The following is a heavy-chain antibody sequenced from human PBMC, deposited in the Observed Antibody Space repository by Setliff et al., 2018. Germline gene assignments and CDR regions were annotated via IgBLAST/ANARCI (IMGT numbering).Heavy chain of an antibody. CDR1: GGSMSSSGCY. J-gene: IGHJ5*02. Sequence: PSETLSLTCTVFGGSMSSSGCYWAWIRQSPGKGLEWIGSIYYSGSTYYNPSLKRRATISLDTSKNQFSLKLNSVTAADTAVYYCARDPVKQLVNWFDPWGQGTLVTV. D-gene: IGHD3-10*01. CDR3: ARDPVKQLVNWFDP. CDR2: IYYSGST. V-gene: IGHV4-39*07.